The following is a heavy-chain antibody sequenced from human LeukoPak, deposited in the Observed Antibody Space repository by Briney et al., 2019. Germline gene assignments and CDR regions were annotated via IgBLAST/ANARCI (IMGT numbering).Heavy chain of an antibody. J-gene: IGHJ6*02. CDR1: GXSITSGGYY. CDR2: VYYSGRT. V-gene: IGHV4-31*02. CDR3: ARALLPTTYHYGLDV. Sequence: PSETLSLTWTVSGXSITSGGYYWSWIRQHPGKGLEWIGHVYYSGRTYYNPSLKSRVFISVYASKNQFSLKLSSVTAADTAVYYCARALLPTTYHYGLDVWGQGTTVTVSS. D-gene: IGHD1-1*01.